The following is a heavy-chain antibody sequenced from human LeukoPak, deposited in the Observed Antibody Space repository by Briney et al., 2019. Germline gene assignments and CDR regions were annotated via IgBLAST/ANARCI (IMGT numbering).Heavy chain of an antibody. Sequence: SETLSLTCTVSGGSISSYYWSWIRQPAGKGLEWIGRIYTSGSTNYNPSLKSRVTMSVDTSKNQFSLKLSSVTAADTAVYYCARDMYYYDSIGYYLPDYWAREPWSPSPQ. D-gene: IGHD3-22*01. CDR3: ARDMYYYDSIGYYLPDY. CDR1: GGSISSYY. J-gene: IGHJ4*02. CDR2: IYTSGST. V-gene: IGHV4-4*07.